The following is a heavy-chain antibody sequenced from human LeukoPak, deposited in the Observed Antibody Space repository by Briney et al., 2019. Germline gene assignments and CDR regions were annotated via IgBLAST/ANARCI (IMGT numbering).Heavy chain of an antibody. CDR1: GYTFSNYA. V-gene: IGHV1-3*03. CDR2: INADNGNT. D-gene: IGHD2-15*01. Sequence: ASVTVSCTASGYTFSNYAIHWVRQAPGQRPEWMGWINADNGNTKYSQYFQDRITISRDTSASTAYMELRSLRSEDKAVYYCARGRGTGGSNRDFYFYYYMDVWGTGTTVIVSS. CDR3: ARGRGTGGSNRDFYFYYYMDV. J-gene: IGHJ6*03.